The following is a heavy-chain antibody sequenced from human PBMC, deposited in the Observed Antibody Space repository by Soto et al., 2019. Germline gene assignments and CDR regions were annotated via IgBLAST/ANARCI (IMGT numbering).Heavy chain of an antibody. CDR3: AREGKSNWFDP. Sequence: AAVKVSSKAAGYTFTSYYMHWVRQAPGQGLEWMGIINPSGGSTSYAQKFQGRVTMTRDTSTSTVYMELSSLRSEDTAVYYCAREGKSNWFDPWGQGTLVTVSS. CDR2: INPSGGST. CDR1: GYTFTSYY. V-gene: IGHV1-46*01. J-gene: IGHJ5*02.